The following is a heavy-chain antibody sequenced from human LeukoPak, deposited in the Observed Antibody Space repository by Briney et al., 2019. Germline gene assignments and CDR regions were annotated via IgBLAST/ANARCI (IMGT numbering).Heavy chain of an antibody. D-gene: IGHD3-3*01. CDR3: ARVFTTTYDFWLFDY. V-gene: IGHV1-18*01. CDR2: ISAYNGNT. CDR1: GYTFTSYG. Sequence: ASVKVSCKASGYTFTSYGISWVRQAPGQGLEWMGWISAYNGNTNYAQKLQGRVTMTTDTSTSTAYMELRSLRSEDTAVYYCARVFTTTYDFWLFDYWGQGTLVTVSS. J-gene: IGHJ4*02.